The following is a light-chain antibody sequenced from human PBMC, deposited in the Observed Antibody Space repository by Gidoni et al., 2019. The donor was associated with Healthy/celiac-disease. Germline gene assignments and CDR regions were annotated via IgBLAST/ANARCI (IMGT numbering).Light chain of an antibody. J-gene: IGKJ2*01. CDR1: QSVLYSTNNKNY. V-gene: IGKV4-1*01. CDR2: WAS. Sequence: DIAMTQAPDALAVSLGERATINCTSSQSVLYSTNNKNYLAWYQQKPGQPPKLLIYWASTRESGVPDLFSCSGSGTDFTLTISSLQAEDVAVYYCQQYYSTPYTFGHGTKLEIK. CDR3: QQYYSTPYT.